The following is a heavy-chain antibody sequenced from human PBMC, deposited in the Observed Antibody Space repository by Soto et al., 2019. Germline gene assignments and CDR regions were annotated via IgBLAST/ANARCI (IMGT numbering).Heavy chain of an antibody. J-gene: IGHJ4*02. CDR3: AREIVVVPAAPDY. V-gene: IGHV3-53*01. CDR2: IYTAGGT. CDR1: GFSVSNTY. Sequence: PGGCLSLSCAASGFSVSNTYMTWVRQPPGKGLECVSVIYTAGGTNYADSVKGRFTISRDNAKNSLYLQMNSLRAEDTAVYYCAREIVVVPAAPDYWGQGTLVTVSS. D-gene: IGHD2-2*01.